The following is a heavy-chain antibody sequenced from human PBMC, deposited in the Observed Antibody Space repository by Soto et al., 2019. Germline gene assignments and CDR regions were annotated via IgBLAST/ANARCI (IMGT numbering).Heavy chain of an antibody. J-gene: IGHJ4*02. CDR2: INHSGST. Sequence: SETLSLTCAVYGGSFSSYYWSWIRQPPGKGLEWIGEINHSGSTNYNPSLKSRVTISVDTSKNQFSLKLSSVTAADTAVYYCAREGVNSSGYLLYFDYWGQGTLVTVSS. V-gene: IGHV4-34*01. CDR3: AREGVNSSGYLLYFDY. D-gene: IGHD3-22*01. CDR1: GGSFSSYY.